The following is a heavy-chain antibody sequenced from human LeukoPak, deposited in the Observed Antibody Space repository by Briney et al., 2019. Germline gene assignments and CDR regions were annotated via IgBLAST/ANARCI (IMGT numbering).Heavy chain of an antibody. V-gene: IGHV1-18*01. D-gene: IGHD2-2*01. Sequence: ASVKVSCKASGGTFSSYAISWVRQAPGQGLEWMGGISAYNGNTNYAQKLQGRVTMTTDTSTSTAYMELRSLRSDDTAVYYCARDLGGYCSSTSCLHYGMDVWGQGTTVTVSS. CDR3: ARDLGGYCSSTSCLHYGMDV. CDR1: GGTFSSYA. J-gene: IGHJ6*02. CDR2: ISAYNGNT.